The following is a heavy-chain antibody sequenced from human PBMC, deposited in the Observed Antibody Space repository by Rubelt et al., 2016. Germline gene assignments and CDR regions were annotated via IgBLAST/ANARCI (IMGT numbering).Heavy chain of an antibody. CDR2: VYYSGNT. CDR3: ARVGVYDSSGNGY. Sequence: QVQLQESGPGLVKPSETLSLTCSVSGGSISSYYWSWIRQPPGKGLEWIGCVYYSGNTNYNPSLKSRGTVSVDRSKNQGSLKLSSVTAAETAVYYCARVGVYDSSGNGYWGQGTLVTVSS. D-gene: IGHD3-22*01. CDR1: GGSISSYY. J-gene: IGHJ4*02. V-gene: IGHV4-59*01.